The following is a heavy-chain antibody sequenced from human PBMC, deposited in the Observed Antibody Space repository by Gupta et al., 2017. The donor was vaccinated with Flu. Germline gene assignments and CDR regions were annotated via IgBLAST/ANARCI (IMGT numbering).Heavy chain of an antibody. J-gene: IGHJ4*02. D-gene: IGHD5-18*01. CDR3: TVRGYSYDDS. CDR1: GFSFDKAR. V-gene: IGHV3-15*05. Sequence: EIQLVESGGGLVKPGGSLRLSCPASGFSFDKARMTWVRQAPGKGLEWVGLIKSKFEGGATDYAAPVKGRFSISRDDSKYTMYMQMNSLEIDDTGVYYCTVRGYSYDDSWGQGTLVVVSS. CDR2: IKSKFEGGAT.